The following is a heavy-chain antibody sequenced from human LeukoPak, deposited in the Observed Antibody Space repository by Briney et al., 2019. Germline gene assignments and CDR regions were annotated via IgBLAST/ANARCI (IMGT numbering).Heavy chain of an antibody. CDR1: GGSISSYY. CDR2: IYTSGST. Sequence: SETLSLTCTVSGGSISSYYWSWIRQPAGKGLEWIGRIYTSGSTNYNPSLKSRVTMSVDTSKNQFSLKLSSVTAADTAVYYCARGASPKDAVFFDYWGQGALITVSS. J-gene: IGHJ4*02. V-gene: IGHV4-4*07. CDR3: ARGASPKDAVFFDY.